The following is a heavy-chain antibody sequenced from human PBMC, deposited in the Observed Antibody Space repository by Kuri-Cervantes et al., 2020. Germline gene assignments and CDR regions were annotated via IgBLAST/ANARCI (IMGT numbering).Heavy chain of an antibody. CDR2: IYYTGTT. CDR3: ARHGEWFDY. CDR1: GDSIRRSTYF. J-gene: IGHJ4*02. D-gene: IGHD3-10*01. V-gene: IGHV4-39*01. Sequence: GSLRLSCTVSGDSIRRSTYFWGWIRQPPGKGLEWIGNIYYTGTTYYNPSLKSRVTISVDTSKNQFTLKLSSVTAADTAVYYCARHGEWFDYWGQGTLVTVSS.